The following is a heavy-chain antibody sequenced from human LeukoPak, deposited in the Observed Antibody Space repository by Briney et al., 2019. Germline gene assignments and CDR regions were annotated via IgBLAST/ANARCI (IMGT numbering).Heavy chain of an antibody. J-gene: IGHJ4*02. CDR2: ISAYNGNT. Sequence: GASVKVSCKASGYTFTSYGISWVRQAPGQGLEWMGWISAYNGNTNYAQKLQGRVTMTTDTSTSTAYMELRSLRSDDTAVYYCARDAFRYYYDSSGYYPTFDYWGQGTLVTVSS. CDR1: GYTFTSYG. CDR3: ARDAFRYYYDSSGYYPTFDY. D-gene: IGHD3-22*01. V-gene: IGHV1-18*01.